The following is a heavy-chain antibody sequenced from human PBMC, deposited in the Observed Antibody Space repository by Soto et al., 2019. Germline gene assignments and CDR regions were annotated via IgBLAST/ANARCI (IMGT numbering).Heavy chain of an antibody. CDR3: ARSPIVATVLFDY. Sequence: VKVSCKPAGYSYNMNGVTRLGSEPGQGLEWMGWTSAYNGNTNYAQKLRGRVTMTTDTSTSTAYMELRSLRSDDTAVYYCARSPIVATVLFDYWGQGTLVTVSS. J-gene: IGHJ4*02. CDR2: TSAYNGNT. D-gene: IGHD5-12*01. V-gene: IGHV1-18*01. CDR1: GYSYNMNG.